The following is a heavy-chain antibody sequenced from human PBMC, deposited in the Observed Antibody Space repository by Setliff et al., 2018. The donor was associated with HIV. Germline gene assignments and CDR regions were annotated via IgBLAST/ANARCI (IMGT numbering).Heavy chain of an antibody. CDR3: ARRFGRALPD. CDR2: IFYTGST. Sequence: SETLSLTCTVSGGSISSSDYYWGWIRQPPGKGLEWIGSIFYTGSTYYNPSLKSRVTISVDTSKNQFPLILNSVTAADTAVYYCARRFGRALPDWGQGTLVTVSS. V-gene: IGHV4-39*01. D-gene: IGHD1-26*01. CDR1: GGSISSSDYY. J-gene: IGHJ4*02.